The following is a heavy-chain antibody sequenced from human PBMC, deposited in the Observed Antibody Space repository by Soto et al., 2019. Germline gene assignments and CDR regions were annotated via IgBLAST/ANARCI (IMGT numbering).Heavy chain of an antibody. CDR2: IYYSGST. V-gene: IGHV4-31*03. D-gene: IGHD6-19*01. CDR1: GGSISSGGYY. CDR3: ARYSSGWFDY. J-gene: IGHJ4*02. Sequence: TSETLSLTCPASGGSISSGGYYWSWIRQHPGKGPEWIGYIYYSGSTYYNPSLKSRVTISVDTSKNQFSLKLSSVTAADTAVYYCARYSSGWFDYWGQGTLVTVSS.